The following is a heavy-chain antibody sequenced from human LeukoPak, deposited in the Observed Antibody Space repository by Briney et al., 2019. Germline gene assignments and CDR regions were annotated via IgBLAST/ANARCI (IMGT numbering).Heavy chain of an antibody. J-gene: IGHJ4*02. V-gene: IGHV3-23*01. CDR1: GFTFSSYA. CDR2: ISGSGGST. CDR3: AKDRGKYCSSTSCYADRFDY. D-gene: IGHD2-2*01. Sequence: PGGSLRLSCAASGFTFSSYAMSWVRQAPGKGLEWVSAISGSGGSTYYADFVKGRFTISRDNSKNTLYLQMNSLRAEDTAVYYCAKDRGKYCSSTSCYADRFDYWGQGTLVTVSS.